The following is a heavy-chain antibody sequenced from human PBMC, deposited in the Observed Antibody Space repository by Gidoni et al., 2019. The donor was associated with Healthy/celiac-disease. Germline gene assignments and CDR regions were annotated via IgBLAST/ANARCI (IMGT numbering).Heavy chain of an antibody. CDR2: INPNSGGT. J-gene: IGHJ4*02. CDR1: GYTFTGYD. CDR3: ARDQRNGRIAAAGTVY. D-gene: IGHD6-13*01. V-gene: IGHV1-2*02. Sequence: QVQLVQSGAEVKKPGASVKVSCKASGYTFTGYDMHWVRQAPGQGLGWIGRINPNSGGTNYAQKFQGRVTMTRDTSISTAYMELSMLRSDDTAVYYCARDQRNGRIAAAGTVYWGQGTLVTVSS.